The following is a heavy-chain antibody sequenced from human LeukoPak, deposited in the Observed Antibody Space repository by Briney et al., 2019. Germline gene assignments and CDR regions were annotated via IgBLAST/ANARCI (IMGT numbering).Heavy chain of an antibody. V-gene: IGHV3-23*01. CDR1: GFTFSSYA. D-gene: IGHD6-19*01. CDR3: AKAPRKTVAGLSGSDF. Sequence: PGGSLRLSCAASGFTFSSYAMSWVRQAPGKGLERVSAITNTGLSTYYADSVKGRFTISRDNSKNTLYVQMNSLRAEDTAVYFCAKAPRKTVAGLSGSDFWGQGTRVTVSS. J-gene: IGHJ4*02. CDR2: ITNTGLST.